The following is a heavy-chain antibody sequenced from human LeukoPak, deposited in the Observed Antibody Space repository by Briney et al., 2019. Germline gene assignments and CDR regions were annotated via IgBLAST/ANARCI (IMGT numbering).Heavy chain of an antibody. Sequence: GESLKISCKASGFRFNRDWIGWVRQMPGKGLEWMGIIYPGDSDTRYSPSFQGQVTISDDKSLSAAYLQWNSLKASDSGIYYCARTRGARDAFDLWGQGTMVTVSS. CDR1: GFRFNRDW. V-gene: IGHV5-51*01. CDR2: IYPGDSDT. D-gene: IGHD3/OR15-3a*01. CDR3: ARTRGARDAFDL. J-gene: IGHJ3*01.